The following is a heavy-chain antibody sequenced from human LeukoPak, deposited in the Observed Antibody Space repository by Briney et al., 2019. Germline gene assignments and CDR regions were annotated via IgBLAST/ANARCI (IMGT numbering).Heavy chain of an antibody. CDR2: IFYSGST. J-gene: IGHJ3*02. V-gene: IGHV4-59*08. D-gene: IGHD1-14*01. CDR1: GGSISSYY. Sequence: SETLSLICTVSGGSISSYYWSWVRQPPGKGLEWIGNIFYSGSTNYNTFLKSRVSMSVDTSKIQSSLKLSSLTAADTAVYYCARGITTQAFDIWGQGTMVTVSP. CDR3: ARGITTQAFDI.